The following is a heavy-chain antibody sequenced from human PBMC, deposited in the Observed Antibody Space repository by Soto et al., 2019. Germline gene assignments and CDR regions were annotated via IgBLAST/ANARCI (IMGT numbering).Heavy chain of an antibody. Sequence: GGSLRLSCAASGFTFGSHAMSWVRQAPGKGLEWVSAISGGGGSTYYADSVKGRLTISRDNSKNTLYLQMNSLRAEDAALYYCVKNYYDSTGFDAFDIWGQGTMVTVSS. CDR3: VKNYYDSTGFDAFDI. CDR1: GFTFGSHA. CDR2: ISGGGGST. J-gene: IGHJ3*02. V-gene: IGHV3-23*01. D-gene: IGHD3-22*01.